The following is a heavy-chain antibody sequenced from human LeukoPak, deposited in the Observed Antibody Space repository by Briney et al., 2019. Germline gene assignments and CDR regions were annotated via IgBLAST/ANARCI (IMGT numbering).Heavy chain of an antibody. CDR3: ARSGSYGSVGGF. CDR2: IYYSGST. J-gene: IGHJ3*01. V-gene: IGHV4-59*01. Sequence: SETLSLTCTVPGGSIRSYYWSWIRQPPGKGLEWIGYIYYSGSTNYNPSLKSRVTISLDTSKSQFSLKLSSVTAADTAVYYCARSGSYGSVGGFWGQGTMVTVSS. D-gene: IGHD1-26*01. CDR1: GGSIRSYY.